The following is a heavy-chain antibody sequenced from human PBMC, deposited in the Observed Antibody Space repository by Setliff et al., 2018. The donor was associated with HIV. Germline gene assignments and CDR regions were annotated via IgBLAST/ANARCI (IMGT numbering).Heavy chain of an antibody. CDR2: ISAYNGNT. V-gene: IGHV1-18*01. D-gene: IGHD1-26*01. Sequence: GASVKVSCKASGYTFTSYGISWVRQAPGQGLEWMGWISAYNGNTNYAQKLQGRVTMTTDTSTSTAYMELTSLRSDDTAMYYCATDNREGVGTPYYFDYWGQGTQVTVSS. CDR1: GYTFTSYG. J-gene: IGHJ4*02. CDR3: ATDNREGVGTPYYFDY.